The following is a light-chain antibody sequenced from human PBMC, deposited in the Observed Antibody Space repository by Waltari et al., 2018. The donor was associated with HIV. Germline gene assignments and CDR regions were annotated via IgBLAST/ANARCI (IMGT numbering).Light chain of an antibody. CDR3: RSYTSDSRFV. J-gene: IGLJ1*01. CDR2: EVS. Sequence: QSALTQPASVSGSPGQSITMSCTGTSSDLGTYNFVSWYHHHPGKAPKRLIYEVSRLPSGVHNRLPASKAGNTASLTHSQLQADDEADYYCRSYTSDSRFVFGTVTTVTVL. CDR1: SSDLGTYNF. V-gene: IGLV2-14*01.